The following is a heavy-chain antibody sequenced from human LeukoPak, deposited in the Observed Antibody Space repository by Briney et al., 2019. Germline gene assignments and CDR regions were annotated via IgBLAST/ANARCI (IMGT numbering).Heavy chain of an antibody. CDR2: ISGSGGST. Sequence: GGTLRLSCEASGFTFSSYGMSWVRQAPGKGLEWVSAISGSGGSTYYADSVKGRFTISRDNSKNTLYLQMNSLRAEDTAVYYCAKDFVVVVAATLAIFDYWGQGTLVTVSS. CDR3: AKDFVVVVAATLAIFDY. D-gene: IGHD2-15*01. J-gene: IGHJ4*02. V-gene: IGHV3-23*01. CDR1: GFTFSSYG.